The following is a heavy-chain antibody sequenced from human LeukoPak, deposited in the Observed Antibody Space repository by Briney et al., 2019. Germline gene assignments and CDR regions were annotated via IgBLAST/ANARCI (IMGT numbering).Heavy chain of an antibody. Sequence: ASVKVCCKASGNTFIGYYMHWVRQAAGQGREWIGWINPNDGGTNYAQTFQGRVTMTRDTSISTAYMELSRLRSDDTAVYYCARDPGGQWLAYWGQGTLVTVSS. D-gene: IGHD6-19*01. CDR1: GNTFIGYY. J-gene: IGHJ4*02. CDR2: INPNDGGT. CDR3: ARDPGGQWLAY. V-gene: IGHV1-2*02.